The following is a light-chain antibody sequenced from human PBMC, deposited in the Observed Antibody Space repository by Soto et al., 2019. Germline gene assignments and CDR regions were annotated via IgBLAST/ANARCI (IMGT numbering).Light chain of an antibody. Sequence: DIQMTQSPSSVSGSEGDRVAVTCRARQPISSWLAWYQQVPGQAPYLLIYPSSTLQSGVPSRFSGSGSGTDFTLTINSLQPEDFATYFCQQGYNFPRAFGQGTKVDIK. CDR2: PSS. CDR1: QPISSW. CDR3: QQGYNFPRA. J-gene: IGKJ1*01. V-gene: IGKV1-12*01.